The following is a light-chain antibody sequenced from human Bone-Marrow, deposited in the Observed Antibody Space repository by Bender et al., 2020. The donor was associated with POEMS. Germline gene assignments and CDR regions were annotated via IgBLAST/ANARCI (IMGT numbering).Light chain of an antibody. CDR2: EDI. J-gene: IGLJ2*01. CDR3: SSYTSSSTVV. V-gene: IGLV2-14*02. CDR1: SSDVGAYNR. Sequence: QSALTQPASVSGSPGQSITISCTGASSDVGAYNRVSWFQRHPGKAPKLMIYEDIKRPSGVSNRFSGSKSGNTASLTISGLQAEDEADYYCSSYTSSSTVVFGGGTKLTVL.